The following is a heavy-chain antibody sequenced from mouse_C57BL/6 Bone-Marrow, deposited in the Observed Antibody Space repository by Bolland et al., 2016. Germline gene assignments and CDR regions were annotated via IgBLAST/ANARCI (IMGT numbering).Heavy chain of an antibody. CDR2: RDGST. Sequence: RDGSTKYNEKFKGKATLTADKSSSTAYMQLNSLTSEDSAVYFCARSFILYYFDYWGQGNT. CDR3: ARSFILYYFDY. V-gene: IGHV1-78*01. J-gene: IGHJ2*01. D-gene: IGHD1-1*01.